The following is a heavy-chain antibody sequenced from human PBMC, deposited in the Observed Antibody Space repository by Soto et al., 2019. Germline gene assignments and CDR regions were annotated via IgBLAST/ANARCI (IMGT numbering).Heavy chain of an antibody. J-gene: IGHJ6*02. CDR2: IWYDGSNK. V-gene: IGHV3-33*01. Sequence: QPGGSLRLSCAASGFTFSSYGMHWVRQAPGKGLEWVAVIWYDGSNKYYADSVKGRFTISRDNSKNTLYLQMNSLRAEDTAVYYCAREGSGGSNGDYYYYYGMDVWGQGTTVTVSS. D-gene: IGHD2-15*01. CDR3: AREGSGGSNGDYYYYYGMDV. CDR1: GFTFSSYG.